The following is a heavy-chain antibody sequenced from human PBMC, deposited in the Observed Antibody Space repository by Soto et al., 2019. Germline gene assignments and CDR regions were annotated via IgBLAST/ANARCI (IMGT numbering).Heavy chain of an antibody. CDR2: INHSGST. Sequence: QVQLQQWGAGLLKPSETLSLTCAVYGGSFSGYYWSWIRQPPGKGLEWIGEINHSGSTNYNPSLKSRVTISVDTSKNQFSLKLSSVTAADTAVYYCARSGGNPAFDYWGQGTLVTVSS. D-gene: IGHD2-15*01. CDR3: ARSGGNPAFDY. CDR1: GGSFSGYY. V-gene: IGHV4-34*01. J-gene: IGHJ4*02.